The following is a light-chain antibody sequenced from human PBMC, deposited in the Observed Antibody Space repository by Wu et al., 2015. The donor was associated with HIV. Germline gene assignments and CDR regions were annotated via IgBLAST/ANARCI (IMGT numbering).Light chain of an antibody. J-gene: IGKJ2*01. CDR2: AAS. CDR1: QGISNF. CDR3: QQSYSTPPYN. Sequence: DIQMTQSPSSLSASVGDRVTITCRASQGISNFLAWYQQKPGKPPKVLIYAASTLQSGVPSRFSGSGSGTDFTLTISSLQPEDSATYYCQQSYSTPPYNFGQGTKLEI. V-gene: IGKV1-27*01.